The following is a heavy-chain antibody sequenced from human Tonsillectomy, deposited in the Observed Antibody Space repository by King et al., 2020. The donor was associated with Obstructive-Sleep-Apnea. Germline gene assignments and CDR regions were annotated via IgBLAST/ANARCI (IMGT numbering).Heavy chain of an antibody. Sequence: VQLVESGAEVKKPGASVKVSCKASGYTFTGYYVHWVRQAPGQGLEWMGWINPNSGGTNYAQKFQGWVTMTRDTPISTAYMELSRLRSDDTAVYYCATAYCGGDCYSDSLNYWGQGTLVTVSS. CDR3: ATAYCGGDCYSDSLNY. V-gene: IGHV1-2*04. CDR2: INPNSGGT. D-gene: IGHD2-21*02. CDR1: GYTFTGYY. J-gene: IGHJ4*02.